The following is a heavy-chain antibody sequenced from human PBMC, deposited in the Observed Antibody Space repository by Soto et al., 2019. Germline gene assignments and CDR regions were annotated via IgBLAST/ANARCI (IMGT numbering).Heavy chain of an antibody. D-gene: IGHD6-6*01. CDR2: ISYDGSNE. Sequence: QVQLVESGGGVVQPGRSLRLSCAASGFTFSTYAMHWVRQAPGKGLEWVAVISYDGSNEYYADSVKGRCTLSRDNSKNTLCLQMNSLRAEDTAVYYCARVGSSAMYGMDVWGQGTTVTVSS. CDR1: GFTFSTYA. CDR3: ARVGSSAMYGMDV. J-gene: IGHJ6*02. V-gene: IGHV3-30-3*01.